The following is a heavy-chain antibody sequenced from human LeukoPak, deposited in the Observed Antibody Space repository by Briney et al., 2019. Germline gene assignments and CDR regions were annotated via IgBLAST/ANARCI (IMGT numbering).Heavy chain of an antibody. V-gene: IGHV4-59*01. CDR1: GGSLSSYY. CDR2: IYYSGST. Sequence: SETLSLTCTVSGGSLSSYYWSWIRQPPGKGLEWIGYIYYSGSTNYNPSLKSRVTISVDTSKNQFSLKLSSVTAADTAVYYCARQYCSSTSCSPLDYWGQGTLVTVSS. J-gene: IGHJ4*02. D-gene: IGHD2-2*01. CDR3: ARQYCSSTSCSPLDY.